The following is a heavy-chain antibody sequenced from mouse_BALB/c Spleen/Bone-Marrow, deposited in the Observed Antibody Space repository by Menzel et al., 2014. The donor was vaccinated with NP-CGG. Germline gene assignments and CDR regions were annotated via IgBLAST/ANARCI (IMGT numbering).Heavy chain of an antibody. CDR3: ARRYRYTWCAY. CDR2: IDPANGST. J-gene: IGHJ3*01. V-gene: IGHV14-3*02. D-gene: IGHD2-14*01. CDR1: GFNSKDTY. Sequence: VQLQQSGAELVKPGASVTLSCTCSGFNSKDTYMHWVKQRPEPGLEWIVRIDPANGSTRYDPRFQGKATITADTSSNTAYLQLSSLTSEDTAVYYWARRYRYTWCAYGGQGTMGTGAA.